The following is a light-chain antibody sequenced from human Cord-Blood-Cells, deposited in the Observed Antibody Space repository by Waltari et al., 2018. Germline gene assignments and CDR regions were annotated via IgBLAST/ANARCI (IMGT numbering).Light chain of an antibody. Sequence: VLTQSPGTLSLSPGERATLSCRASQSVSSSYLAWYQQKPGQASRLLIYGASSRATGIPDRFSGSGSGTDFTLTISRLEPEDFAVYYCQQYGSSPLTFGGGTKVEIK. CDR1: QSVSSSY. V-gene: IGKV3-20*01. CDR3: QQYGSSPLT. J-gene: IGKJ4*01. CDR2: GAS.